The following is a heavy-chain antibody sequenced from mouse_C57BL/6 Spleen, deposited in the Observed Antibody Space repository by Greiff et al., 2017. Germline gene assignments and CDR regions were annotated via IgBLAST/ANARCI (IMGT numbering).Heavy chain of an antibody. CDR2: ISSGSSTI. CDR3: ARPDGNHGGDY. V-gene: IGHV5-17*01. J-gene: IGHJ4*01. CDR1: GFPFSDYG. D-gene: IGHD2-1*01. Sequence: EVQGVESGGGLVKPGGSLKLSCAASGFPFSDYGMHWVRQAPEKGLEWVAYISSGSSTIYYADTVKGRFTISRDNAKNTLFLQMTSLRSEDTAMYYCARPDGNHGGDYWGQGTSVTVSS.